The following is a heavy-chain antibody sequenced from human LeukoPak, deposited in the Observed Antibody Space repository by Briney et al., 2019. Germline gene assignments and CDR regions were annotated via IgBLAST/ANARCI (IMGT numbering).Heavy chain of an antibody. D-gene: IGHD4-23*01. CDR2: IYYSGST. Sequence: PSETLSLTCTVSGGSISSSSYYWGWIRQPPGKGLEWIGSIYYSGSTYYNPSLKSRVTISVDTSKNQFSLKLSSVTAADTAVYYCARAYVRATVVTYYYYYYMDVWGKGTTVTVSS. CDR3: ARAYVRATVVTYYYYYYMDV. V-gene: IGHV4-39*07. CDR1: GGSISSSSYY. J-gene: IGHJ6*03.